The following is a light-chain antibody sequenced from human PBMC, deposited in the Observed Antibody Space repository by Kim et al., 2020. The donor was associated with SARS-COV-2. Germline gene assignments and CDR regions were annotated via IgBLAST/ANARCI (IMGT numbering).Light chain of an antibody. CDR3: QKYNSAPWT. Sequence: ASVGERVTIPCRASQDIASSLAWYQQKPGKVPQVLIYAASTLQTGVPSRFSGSGSGTDFTLTIGSLQTEDFATYYCQKYNSAPWTFGPGTKVDIK. CDR1: QDIASS. J-gene: IGKJ1*01. V-gene: IGKV1-27*01. CDR2: AAS.